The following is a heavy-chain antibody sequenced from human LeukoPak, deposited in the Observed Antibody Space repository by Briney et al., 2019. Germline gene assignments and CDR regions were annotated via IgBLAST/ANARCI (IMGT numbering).Heavy chain of an antibody. CDR3: ARSSGWSRSNWFDP. V-gene: IGHV1-2*02. CDR1: GYTFTGYY. J-gene: IGHJ5*02. D-gene: IGHD6-19*01. CDR2: IHPNSGGT. Sequence: ASVKVSCKASGYTFTGYYMHWVRQAPGQGLEWMGWIHPNSGGTNYAQKFQGRVTMTRDTSISTAYMELSRLRSDDTAVYYCARSSGWSRSNWFDPWGQGTLVTVSS.